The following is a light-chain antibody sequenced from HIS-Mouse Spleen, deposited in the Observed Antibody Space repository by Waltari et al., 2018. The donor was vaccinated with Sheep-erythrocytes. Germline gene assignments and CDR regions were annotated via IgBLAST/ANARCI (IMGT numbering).Light chain of an antibody. CDR2: EGS. CDR1: RSDVGSYNL. Sequence: QSALTQPASVSGSPGPSITISCTGTRSDVGSYNLVSWYQQHPGKAPKPMIYEGSKRPSGVSNRFSGSKSGNTASLTISGLQAEDEADYYCCSYAGSSTPWVFGGGTKLTVL. CDR3: CSYAGSSTPWV. V-gene: IGLV2-23*01. J-gene: IGLJ3*02.